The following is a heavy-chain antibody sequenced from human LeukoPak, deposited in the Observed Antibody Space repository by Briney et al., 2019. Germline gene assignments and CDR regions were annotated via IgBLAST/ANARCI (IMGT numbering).Heavy chain of an antibody. D-gene: IGHD2-15*01. Sequence: PSETLSLTCTVSGVSIISTNSYWGWIRQSPRRRLEWIGNIYSSGRTYYNPSLNSRVTISIDMSENQFSLKLTSVTAADTAVYYCARKREGPATGIDYWGRGTLVTVSS. CDR2: IYSSGRT. J-gene: IGHJ4*02. CDR3: ARKREGPATGIDY. V-gene: IGHV4-39*07. CDR1: GVSIISTNSY.